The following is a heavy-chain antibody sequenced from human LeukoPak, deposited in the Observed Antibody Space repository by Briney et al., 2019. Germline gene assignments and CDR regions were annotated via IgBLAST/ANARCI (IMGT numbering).Heavy chain of an antibody. CDR2: IRYDGSNK. V-gene: IGHV3-30*02. CDR3: AKDWADGGY. D-gene: IGHD4-23*01. Sequence: PGGSLRLSCTTSKFNFNSYGMHWVRQAPGKGLEWVAFIRYDGSNKYYADSVKGRFTISRDNSKNTLYLQMTSLRAEDTAVYYCAKDWADGGYWGQGTLVTVSS. CDR1: KFNFNSYG. J-gene: IGHJ4*02.